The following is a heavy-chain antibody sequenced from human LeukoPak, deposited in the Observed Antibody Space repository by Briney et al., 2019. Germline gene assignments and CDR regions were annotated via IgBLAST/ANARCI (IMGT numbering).Heavy chain of an antibody. CDR1: GGSFSGYY. V-gene: IGHV4-34*01. J-gene: IGHJ5*02. Sequence: SETLSLTCAVYGGSFSGYYWRWIRQPPGKGLEWIGEINHSGSTNYNPSLKSRVTISVDTSKNQFSLKLSSVTAADTAVYYCARARRFRYCSGGSCLNWFDPWGQGTLVTVSS. CDR2: INHSGST. CDR3: ARARRFRYCSGGSCLNWFDP. D-gene: IGHD2-15*01.